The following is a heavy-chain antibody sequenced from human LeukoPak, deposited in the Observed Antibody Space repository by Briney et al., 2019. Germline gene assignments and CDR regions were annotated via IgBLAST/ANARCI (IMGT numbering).Heavy chain of an antibody. J-gene: IGHJ4*02. CDR2: IYYSGST. CDR3: ARSGSYSGICDY. D-gene: IGHD1-26*01. Sequence: PSETLSLTRIVSGGSINNYYWSWIRQPPGKGLEWIGYIYYSGSTNYNPSLKSRVTISVDTSKNQFSLNLTSVTPADTAVYYCARSGSYSGICDYWGKGTLVTVSS. V-gene: IGHV4-59*01. CDR1: GGSINNYY.